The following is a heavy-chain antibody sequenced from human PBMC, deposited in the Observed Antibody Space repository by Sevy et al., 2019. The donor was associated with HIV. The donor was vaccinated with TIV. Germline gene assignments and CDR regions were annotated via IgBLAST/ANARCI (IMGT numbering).Heavy chain of an antibody. Sequence: SETLSLTCTVSGGSISSSTYYWGWIRQPPGKGLEWIGSIYYTGITYYNPSLKSRVTISVDTSKNQFCLKLSAVTATETAVYYCARAKGITRTTNYFDPWGQGTLVTVSS. CDR2: IYYTGIT. D-gene: IGHD1-7*01. V-gene: IGHV4-39*01. J-gene: IGHJ5*02. CDR1: GGSISSSTYY. CDR3: ARAKGITRTTNYFDP.